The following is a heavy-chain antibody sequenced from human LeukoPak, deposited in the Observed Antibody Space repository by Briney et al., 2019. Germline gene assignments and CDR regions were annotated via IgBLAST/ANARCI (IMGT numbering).Heavy chain of an antibody. CDR3: ARXDSSGXXXXXDY. D-gene: IGHD6-19*01. CDR2: ISYDGSNK. Sequence: CAATGFTFSSYGMHWVRQAPGKGLEWVAVISYDGSNKYYADSVKGRFTFSRDNSKNTLYLQMNSLRAEDTAVYYCARXDSSGXXXXXDYWGQXTXVTVSS. V-gene: IGHV3-30*19. CDR1: GFTFSSYG. J-gene: IGHJ4*02.